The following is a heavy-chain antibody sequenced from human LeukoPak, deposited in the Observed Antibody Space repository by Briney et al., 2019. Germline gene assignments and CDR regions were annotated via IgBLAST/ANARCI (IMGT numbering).Heavy chain of an antibody. CDR3: ARKYYYDSSGSNWFDP. Sequence: PGGSLRLSCAASGFTFSTSDMHWVRQAPGKGLEWIGSTYYSGSTYYNPSLKSRVTISVDTSKNQFSLKLSSVTAADTAVYYCARKYYYDSSGSNWFDPWGQGTLVTVSS. D-gene: IGHD3-22*01. V-gene: IGHV4-39*01. CDR2: TYYSGST. CDR1: GFTFSTSD. J-gene: IGHJ5*02.